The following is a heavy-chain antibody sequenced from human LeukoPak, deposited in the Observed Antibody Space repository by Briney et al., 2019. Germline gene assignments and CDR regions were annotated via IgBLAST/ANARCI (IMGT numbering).Heavy chain of an antibody. CDR1: GFTFSSYW. CDR3: ARDSSSWYYYYYYGMDV. V-gene: IGHV3-7*03. D-gene: IGHD6-13*01. CDR2: IKQDGSEK. Sequence: GGSLRLSCAASGFTFSSYWMSWVRQAPGKGLEGVANIKQDGSEKYYVDSVKGRFTISRDNAKNSLYLQMNSLRAEDTAVYYCARDSSSWYYYYYYGMDVWGKGTTVTVSS. J-gene: IGHJ6*04.